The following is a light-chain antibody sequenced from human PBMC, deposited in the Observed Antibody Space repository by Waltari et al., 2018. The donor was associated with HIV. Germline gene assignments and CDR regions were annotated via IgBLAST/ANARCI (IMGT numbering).Light chain of an antibody. Sequence: DIVMTQSPDSLVVSLGERATIHCKSSQSVLYRSNNRNYLAWYQQKPGQPPNLLIYWASTRESGVPDRFSGRGSGTDFTLTISSLQAEDVAVYYCQQYYSTPWTFGQGTKVEIK. J-gene: IGKJ1*01. CDR1: QSVLYRSNNRNY. V-gene: IGKV4-1*01. CDR3: QQYYSTPWT. CDR2: WAS.